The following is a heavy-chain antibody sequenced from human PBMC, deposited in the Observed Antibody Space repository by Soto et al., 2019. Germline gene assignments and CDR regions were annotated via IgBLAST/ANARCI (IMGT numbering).Heavy chain of an antibody. CDR2: ISAYNGNT. CDR1: GYTFTSYG. CDR3: ARELATGDYYYGMDV. J-gene: IGHJ6*02. D-gene: IGHD5-12*01. V-gene: IGHV1-18*01. Sequence: ASVKVSCKASGYTFTSYGISWVRQAPGQGLEWMGWISAYNGNTNYAQKLQGRVTMTTDTSTSTAYMELRSLRSDDTAVYYCARELATGDYYYGMDVWGQGTTVTVSS.